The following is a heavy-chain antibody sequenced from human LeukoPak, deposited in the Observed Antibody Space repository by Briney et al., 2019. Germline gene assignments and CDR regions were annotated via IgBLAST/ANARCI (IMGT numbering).Heavy chain of an antibody. CDR3: ARDSPPNDSSGWYYFDY. CDR2: ISSSSSYI. Sequence: GGSLRLSCAASGFTFSSYSMNWVRQAPGKGLEWVSSISSSSSYIYYADSVKGRFTISRDNAKNSLYLQMNSLRAEDTAVYYCARDSPPNDSSGWYYFDYWGQGTLVTVSS. J-gene: IGHJ4*02. V-gene: IGHV3-21*01. CDR1: GFTFSSYS. D-gene: IGHD6-19*01.